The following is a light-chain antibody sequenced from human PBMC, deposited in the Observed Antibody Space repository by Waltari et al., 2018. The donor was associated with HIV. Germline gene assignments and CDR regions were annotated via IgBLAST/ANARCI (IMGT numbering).Light chain of an antibody. V-gene: IGKV1-5*03. CDR1: QSCNNL. CDR2: RAS. CDR3: QQYNNYPIT. J-gene: IGKJ5*01. Sequence: DIPMTRSLSTCPARVWARVTLTRRPSQSCNNLLAWYQQKPGKAPKLLIYRASSLQSWVPSRFSGSGSGTEFSLTISSLQPDDFTTYYCQQYNNYPITFGQGTRLEIK.